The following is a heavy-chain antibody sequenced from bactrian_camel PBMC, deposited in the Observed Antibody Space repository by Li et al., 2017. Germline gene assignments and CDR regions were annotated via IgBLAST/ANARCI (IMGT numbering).Heavy chain of an antibody. D-gene: IGHD2*01. J-gene: IGHJ6*01. V-gene: IGHV3S1*01. Sequence: VQLVESGGDSVQAGGSLTLSCVTSASTFDRKCMAWFRQIPGKEREGVAALYTGGIRPYYADSVKDRFSASRDNDKNTFYLQMNSLKPEDTAMYYCAANRVVGFPPGTADFKSWGQGTQVTV. CDR2: LYTGGIRP. CDR3: AANRVVGFPPGTADFKS. CDR1: ASTFDRKC.